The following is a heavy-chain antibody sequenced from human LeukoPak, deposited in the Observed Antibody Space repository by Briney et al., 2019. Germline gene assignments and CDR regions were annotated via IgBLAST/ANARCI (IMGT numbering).Heavy chain of an antibody. J-gene: IGHJ4*02. Sequence: TGGSLRLSCAASGFTFSSYAMSWVRQAPGKGLEWVSAISGSGGSTYYADSVKGRFTISRDNSKNTLYLQMNSLRAEDTAVYYCANSEVVVIIPFDYWGQGTLVTVSS. CDR1: GFTFSSYA. D-gene: IGHD3-22*01. CDR2: ISGSGGST. V-gene: IGHV3-23*01. CDR3: ANSEVVVIIPFDY.